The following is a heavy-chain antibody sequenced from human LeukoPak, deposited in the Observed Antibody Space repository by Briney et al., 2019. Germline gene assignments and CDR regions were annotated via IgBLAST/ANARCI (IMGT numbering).Heavy chain of an antibody. CDR3: ARAYCRSTNCCYPS. CDR2: IKQDGSEK. Sequence: GGSLTLSCAASGFTFSSYWMTWVRQAPGKGLEWVANIKQDGSEKYYVDSVRGRFTISRDNAQNSLSLQMNILRPQDTAVYYCARAYCRSTNCCYPSWGQGTLVTVSS. D-gene: IGHD2-2*01. CDR1: GFTFSSYW. J-gene: IGHJ5*02. V-gene: IGHV3-7*01.